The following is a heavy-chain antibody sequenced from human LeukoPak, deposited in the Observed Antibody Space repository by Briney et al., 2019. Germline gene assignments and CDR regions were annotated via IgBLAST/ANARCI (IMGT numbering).Heavy chain of an antibody. CDR3: ARDNSVGDTAWWFDP. V-gene: IGHV1-2*02. CDR1: GYNFIGYY. CDR2: TNPNSGVT. Sequence: GASVKVSCKASGYNFIGYYLHWVRQAPGQGLQWMGWTNPNSGVTNHAQKFQGRVTMTRDTSISTAYMELSRLRSDDTAVYYCARDNSVGDTAWWFDPWGQGTLVTVSS. J-gene: IGHJ5*02. D-gene: IGHD1-26*01.